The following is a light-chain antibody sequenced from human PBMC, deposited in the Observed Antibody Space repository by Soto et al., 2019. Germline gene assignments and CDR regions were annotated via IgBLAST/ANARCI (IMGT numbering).Light chain of an antibody. Sequence: EIVLTQSPATLSLSPGERATLSCRASHSVSSYLAWYQQKPGQAPSLLIYGAFTRATGIPARFSGSGSGTEFTPTISGLQSEDFAIYYCQQYNKWPLITFGQGTRLEIK. CDR1: HSVSSY. CDR2: GAF. CDR3: QQYNKWPLIT. V-gene: IGKV3-15*01. J-gene: IGKJ5*01.